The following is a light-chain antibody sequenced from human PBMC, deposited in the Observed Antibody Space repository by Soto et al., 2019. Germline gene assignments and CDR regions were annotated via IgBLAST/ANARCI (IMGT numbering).Light chain of an antibody. J-gene: IGKJ1*01. CDR3: QHYNSYSEA. V-gene: IGKV1-5*03. Sequence: DIHLTQSRSTLSASVVYRFTIPCRASQTISSWLAWYQQKPGKAPKLLIYKASTLKSGVPSRFSGSGSGTEFTLTISSLQPDDFATYYCQHYNSYSEAFGQGTKVDI. CDR1: QTISSW. CDR2: KAS.